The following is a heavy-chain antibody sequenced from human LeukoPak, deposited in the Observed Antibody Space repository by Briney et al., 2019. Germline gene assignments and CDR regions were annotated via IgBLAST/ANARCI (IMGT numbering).Heavy chain of an antibody. Sequence: GGSLRLSCAASGFNFSNYWMHWVRQAPGKGLEWVSRINIAGSVTTYADSVKGRFTISRDNAKKTLYLQMNSLRAEDTAVYYCARAGRSIAAGIDYWGQGTLVTVSS. CDR1: GFNFSNYW. J-gene: IGHJ4*02. CDR3: ARAGRSIAAGIDY. CDR2: INIAGSVT. V-gene: IGHV3-74*01. D-gene: IGHD6-13*01.